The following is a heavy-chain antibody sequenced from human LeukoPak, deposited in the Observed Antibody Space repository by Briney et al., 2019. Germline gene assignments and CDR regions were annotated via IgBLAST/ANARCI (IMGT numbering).Heavy chain of an antibody. Sequence: ASVKVSCKASGYTFTGYYMHWVRQAPGQGLEWMGWINPNSGGTNYAQKFQGRVTMTRDTSISTAYMELSRLRSDDTAVYYCASTTSYCSGGSCYLGYWGQGTLVTVSS. V-gene: IGHV1-2*02. CDR3: ASTTSYCSGGSCYLGY. D-gene: IGHD2-15*01. J-gene: IGHJ4*02. CDR2: INPNSGGT. CDR1: GYTFTGYY.